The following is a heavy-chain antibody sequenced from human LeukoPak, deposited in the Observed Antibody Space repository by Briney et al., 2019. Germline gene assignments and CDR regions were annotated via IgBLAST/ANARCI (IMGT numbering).Heavy chain of an antibody. CDR2: IYYSGST. CDR3: ARVAPYQNDAFDI. V-gene: IGHV4-59*01. Sequence: SETLSLTCTVSGGSISSYYWSWIRQPPGKGLEWIGYIYYSGSTNYNPSLKSRVTISVDTSKNQFSLKLSSVTAADTAVYYCARVAPYQNDAFDIWGQGTMVTVSS. J-gene: IGHJ3*02. D-gene: IGHD2-2*01. CDR1: GGSISSYY.